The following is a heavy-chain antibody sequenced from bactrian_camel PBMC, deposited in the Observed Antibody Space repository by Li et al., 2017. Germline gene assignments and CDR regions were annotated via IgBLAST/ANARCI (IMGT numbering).Heavy chain of an antibody. D-gene: IGHD4*01. V-gene: IGHV3S55*01. J-gene: IGHJ4*01. CDR2: LDRDGTT. Sequence: HVQLAESGGGSVQAGESLTLSCAVSGLPHSSYCLGWFRQAPGKEREGVAALDRDGTTSYADSLKGRFTISRDNAKNTLYLQMTNLKPEDTATYYCAADRDYSDQGASCHIEYLAVNDNNYWGQGTQVTVS. CDR1: GLPHSSYC. CDR3: AADRDYSDQGASCHIEYLAVNDNNY.